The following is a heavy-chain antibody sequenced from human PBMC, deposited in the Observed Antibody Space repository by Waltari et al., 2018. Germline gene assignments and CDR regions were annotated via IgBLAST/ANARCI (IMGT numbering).Heavy chain of an antibody. D-gene: IGHD1-26*01. Sequence: EVQLVESGGGLVQPGGSLRLSCAASGFTFSSYAMSWVRQAPGNGLGCVSVIRGSGGSTYYADAVKGRFTISRDNYKNTLYLQMNSLRAGDTAVYDCANGRELLRYFQHWGQGTLVTVSS. V-gene: IGHV3-23*04. CDR2: IRGSGGST. CDR1: GFTFSSYA. CDR3: ANGRELLRYFQH. J-gene: IGHJ1*01.